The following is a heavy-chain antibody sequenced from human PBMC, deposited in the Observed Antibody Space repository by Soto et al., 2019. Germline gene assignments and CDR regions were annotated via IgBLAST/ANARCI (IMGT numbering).Heavy chain of an antibody. D-gene: IGHD5-12*01. CDR3: VRVRRGYTGYYNMDV. V-gene: IGHV3-48*03. Sequence: GGSLRLSCAASGFTFSSYEMNWVRQAPDKGLEWASYISSSGSTKYYADSVKGRFAISRDNAKNSLYLGMSSLRAEDTAVYYCVRVRRGYTGYYNMDVWGQGTTVTVSS. CDR1: GFTFSSYE. J-gene: IGHJ6*02. CDR2: ISSSGSTK.